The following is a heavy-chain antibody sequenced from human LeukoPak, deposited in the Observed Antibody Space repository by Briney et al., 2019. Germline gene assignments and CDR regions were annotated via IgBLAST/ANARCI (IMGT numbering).Heavy chain of an antibody. CDR3: ARENYDSSGSFDY. CDR2: ISSSSSYI. CDR1: GLTFSTYG. Sequence: PGGSLRLSCAASGLTFSTYGMSWVRQAPGKGLEWVSSISSSSSYIYYADSVKGRFTISRDNAKNSLYLQMNSLRAEDTAVYYCARENYDSSGSFDYWGQGTLVTVSS. J-gene: IGHJ4*02. D-gene: IGHD3-22*01. V-gene: IGHV3-21*01.